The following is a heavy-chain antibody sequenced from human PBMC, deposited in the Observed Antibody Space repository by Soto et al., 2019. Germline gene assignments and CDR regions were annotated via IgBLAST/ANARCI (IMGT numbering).Heavy chain of an antibody. Sequence: PGESLKISCKGSGYSFISYWISWVRQMPGKGLEWMGRIDPSDSYTNYSPSFQGHVTISADKSISTAYLQWSSLKASDTAMYYCASWGSSSWHKVYYYYGMDVWGQGTTVTVSS. CDR3: ASWGSSSWHKVYYYYGMDV. CDR1: GYSFISYW. J-gene: IGHJ6*02. D-gene: IGHD6-13*01. CDR2: IDPSDSYT. V-gene: IGHV5-10-1*01.